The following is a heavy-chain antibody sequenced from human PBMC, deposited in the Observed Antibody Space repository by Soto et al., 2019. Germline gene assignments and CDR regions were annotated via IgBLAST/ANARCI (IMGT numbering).Heavy chain of an antibody. J-gene: IGHJ4*02. D-gene: IGHD3-16*01. CDR3: AGGGTPIDY. Sequence: QVQLVQSGAEVKKPGASVKVSCKASGYTFPNFGITWVRQAPGQRLEWMAWSSAYNGTTNSAQNYPGRVTMTTDTSTRRDYMELRSLGSDDTAVYYFAGGGTPIDYWGQGTLVTVSS. V-gene: IGHV1-18*01. CDR2: SSAYNGTT. CDR1: GYTFPNFG.